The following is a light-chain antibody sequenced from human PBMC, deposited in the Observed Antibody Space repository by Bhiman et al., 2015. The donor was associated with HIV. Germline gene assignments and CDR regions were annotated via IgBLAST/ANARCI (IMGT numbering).Light chain of an antibody. CDR2: AVT. Sequence: QSALTQPASVSGSPGQSVTISCTGTSSDVGDYNYVSWYQQHPGKAPKLIVYAVTQRPSGVPDRFSGSKSGNTASLIISGLQAEDEADYYCSSYAHSYTSLFGGGTKVTVL. J-gene: IGLJ1*01. CDR3: SSYAHSYTSL. V-gene: IGLV2-11*01. CDR1: SSDVGDYNY.